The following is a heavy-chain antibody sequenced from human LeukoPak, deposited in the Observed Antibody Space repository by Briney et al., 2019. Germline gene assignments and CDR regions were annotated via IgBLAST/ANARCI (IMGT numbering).Heavy chain of an antibody. CDR2: ISDDGRHN. J-gene: IGHJ4*02. CDR3: ARDFYYYDSSGYSDY. V-gene: IGHV3-30*04. Sequence: GGSLRLSCAASGFTFSTYAMNWVRQAPGKGLEWVAVISDDGRHNYYADSVKGRFTISRDNSKSTLYLQMNSLRAEDTAVYYCARDFYYYDSSGYSDYWGQGTLVTVSS. D-gene: IGHD3-22*01. CDR1: GFTFSTYA.